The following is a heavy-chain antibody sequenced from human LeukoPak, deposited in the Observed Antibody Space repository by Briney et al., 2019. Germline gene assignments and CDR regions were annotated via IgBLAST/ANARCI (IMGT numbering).Heavy chain of an antibody. CDR3: ARGYSGSYYGY. CDR2: INSDGSST. D-gene: IGHD1-26*01. J-gene: IGHJ4*02. V-gene: IGHV3-74*01. CDR1: GFTFSSYW. Sequence: GGSLRLSCAASGFTFSSYWMHWVRQAPGKGLVWVSRINSDGSSTSYADSVKGRFTISRDNAKNTLYLQMNSLRAEDTAVYYCARGYSGSYYGYWGQGTLATVSS.